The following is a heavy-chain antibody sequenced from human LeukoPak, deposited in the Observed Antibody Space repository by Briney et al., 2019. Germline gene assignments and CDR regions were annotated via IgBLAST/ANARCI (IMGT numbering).Heavy chain of an antibody. D-gene: IGHD1-26*01. CDR3: TARKSSGTLLIDY. CDR1: ADTFSGSA. J-gene: IGHJ4*02. V-gene: IGHV3-73*01. Sequence: GGSLKLSCAASADTFSGSAIHWVRQASGRGLEWVGRIRSKANSYETAYAESAKGRFTISRDESGNTAYLQMNSLKIEDTAVYYCTARKSSGTLLIDYWGQGTLVSVSS. CDR2: IRSKANSYET.